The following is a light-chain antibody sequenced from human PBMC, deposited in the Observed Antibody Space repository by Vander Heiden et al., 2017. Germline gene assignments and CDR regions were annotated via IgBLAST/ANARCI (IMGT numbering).Light chain of an antibody. CDR1: QSIDSW. Sequence: DIHMTQSPSTLSASVGDRVTITCRASQSIDSWLAWYQQKPGKAPNLLIYKASALKSGVPSRFSGGGSGTEFTLTISSLQPDDFATYYCQQSHTYWTFGQGTKVE. CDR3: QQSHTYWT. CDR2: KAS. V-gene: IGKV1-5*03. J-gene: IGKJ1*01.